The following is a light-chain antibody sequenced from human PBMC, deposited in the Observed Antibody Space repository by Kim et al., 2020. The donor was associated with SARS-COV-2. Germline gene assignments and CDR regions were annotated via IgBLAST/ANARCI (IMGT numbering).Light chain of an antibody. V-gene: IGKV3D-15*01. Sequence: EVVMTQSPATLSLSPGERATLPCRASQTVSSNFLAWYQQKPGQTPRLLIYDTSSRATGIPARFSGSGSGTEFTLTISTLQSEDFAVYYCQQYSNWPLTFGQGTKVDIK. CDR2: DTS. CDR1: QTVSSN. CDR3: QQYSNWPLT. J-gene: IGKJ1*01.